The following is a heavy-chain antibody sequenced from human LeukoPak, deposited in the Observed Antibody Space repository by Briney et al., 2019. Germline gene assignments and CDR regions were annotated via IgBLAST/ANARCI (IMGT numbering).Heavy chain of an antibody. D-gene: IGHD2-15*01. J-gene: IGHJ3*02. V-gene: IGHV4-59*01. CDR3: AREYCSGGSCWGGAFDI. Sequence: SETLSLTCTVSGGSISSYYWSWIRQPLGKGLEWIGYIYYSGSTNYNPSLKSRVTISVDTSKNQFSLKLSSVTAADTAVYYCAREYCSGGSCWGGAFDIWGQGTMVTVSS. CDR2: IYYSGST. CDR1: GGSISSYY.